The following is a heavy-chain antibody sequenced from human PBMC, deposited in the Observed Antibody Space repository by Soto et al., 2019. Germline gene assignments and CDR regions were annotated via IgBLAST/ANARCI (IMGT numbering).Heavy chain of an antibody. D-gene: IGHD3-22*01. CDR1: GFTFNNYA. CDR3: ARDNSGYYQRPNWFDP. V-gene: IGHV3-23*01. Sequence: EVQLLESGGGLVQPGGSLRLSCTASGFTFNNYAMSWIRQAPGQGLEWVSSITGGGGGTHYADSVQGRFTISRDNSKNTLLLQMYSLRARDTAVYYCARDNSGYYQRPNWFDPWGQGTLVTVSS. CDR2: ITGGGGGT. J-gene: IGHJ5*02.